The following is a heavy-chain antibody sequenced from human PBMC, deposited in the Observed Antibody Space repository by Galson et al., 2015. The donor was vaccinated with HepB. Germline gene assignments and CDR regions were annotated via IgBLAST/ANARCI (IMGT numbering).Heavy chain of an antibody. CDR1: GYTFSDYY. CDR3: AREGGDCSSTSCPRGMDV. CDR2: VTPNSDDT. J-gene: IGHJ6*02. V-gene: IGHV1-2*02. Sequence: SVKVSCKASGYTFSDYYIHWVRQAPGQGLEWMGWVTPNSDDTKYAQNFQGRVTMTRDTSISTAYMELSSLRSDDSAVYYCAREGGDCSSTSCPRGMDVWGQGTTVTVSS. D-gene: IGHD2-2*01.